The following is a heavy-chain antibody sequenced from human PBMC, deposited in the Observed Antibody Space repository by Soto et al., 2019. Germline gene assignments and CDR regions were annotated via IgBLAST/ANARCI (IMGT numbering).Heavy chain of an antibody. V-gene: IGHV2-5*02. Sequence: QITLEESGPTLVKPTQTLTLTCSFSGFSLATSGVGVGWIRQPPGQALEWLAIVYWDDDKKYSPSLASRLTVTWDTSKNQVVLTVTNMDPADTGTYFCAHRPYCGFTGCYGMDFCDHWGRGILVTVSS. CDR2: VYWDDDK. CDR3: AHRPYCGFTGCYGMDFCDH. CDR1: GFSLATSGVG. D-gene: IGHD2-2*01. J-gene: IGHJ4*02.